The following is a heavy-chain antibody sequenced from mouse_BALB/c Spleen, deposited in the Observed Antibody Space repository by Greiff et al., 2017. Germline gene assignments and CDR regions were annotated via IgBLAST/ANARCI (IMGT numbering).Heavy chain of an antibody. J-gene: IGHJ3*01. V-gene: IGHV1S81*02. Sequence: QVQLKQSGAELVKPGASVKLSCKASGYTFTSYYMYWVKQRPGQGLEWIGEINPSNGGTNFNEKFKSKATLTVDKSSSTAYMQLSSLTSEDSAVYYCTRDGNYTRGFAYWGQGTLVTVSA. D-gene: IGHD2-1*01. CDR2: INPSNGGT. CDR1: GYTFTSYY. CDR3: TRDGNYTRGFAY.